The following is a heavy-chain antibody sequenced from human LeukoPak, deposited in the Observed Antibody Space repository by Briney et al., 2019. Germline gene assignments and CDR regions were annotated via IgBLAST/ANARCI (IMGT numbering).Heavy chain of an antibody. CDR1: GGTFSSYT. V-gene: IGHV1-69*02. CDR2: IIPIPGIA. D-gene: IGHD6-6*01. Sequence: ASVKVSCKASGGTFSSYTISWVRQAPGQGLEWMGRIIPIPGIANYAQKFQGRVTITADKSTSTAYMELSSLRSEDTAVYYCARFRYSSSSGLQGWFQNDAFDIWGQGTMVTVSS. CDR3: ARFRYSSSSGLQGWFQNDAFDI. J-gene: IGHJ3*02.